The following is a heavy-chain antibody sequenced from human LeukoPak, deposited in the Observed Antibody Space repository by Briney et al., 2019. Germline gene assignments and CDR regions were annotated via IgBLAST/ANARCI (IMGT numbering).Heavy chain of an antibody. J-gene: IGHJ4*02. CDR2: INHSGRT. CDR1: GGSFSGYY. CDR3: ARGWAGDY. Sequence: PSETLSLTCAVYGGSFSGYYWSWIRQPPGNGLEWIGEINHSGRTNYNTSPKSRDTISVDTSKNQFSLKLSSVTAADTAVYYCARGWAGDYWGQGTLVTVSA. V-gene: IGHV4-34*01.